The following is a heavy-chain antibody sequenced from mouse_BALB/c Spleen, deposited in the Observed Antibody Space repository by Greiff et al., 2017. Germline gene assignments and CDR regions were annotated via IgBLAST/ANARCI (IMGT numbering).Heavy chain of an antibody. CDR2: ISCYNGAT. CDR1: GYSFTGYY. V-gene: IGHV1S34*01. Sequence: LVKTGASVKISCKASGYSFTGYYMHWVKQSHGKSLEWIGYISCYNGATSYNQKFKGKATFTVDKSSSTAYMQLKSLTSEDSAVYYCARGGKYEGNYDAMDYWGQGTSVTVSS. D-gene: IGHD2-3*01. J-gene: IGHJ4*01. CDR3: ARGGKYEGNYDAMDY.